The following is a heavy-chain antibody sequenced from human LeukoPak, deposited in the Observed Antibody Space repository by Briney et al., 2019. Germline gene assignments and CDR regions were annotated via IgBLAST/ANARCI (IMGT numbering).Heavy chain of an antibody. CDR3: ARHTYGSGTYYNA. CDR2: ISFTGST. D-gene: IGHD3-10*01. J-gene: IGHJ5*02. CDR1: GDSINSNNYY. V-gene: IGHV4-39*01. Sequence: SETLSLTCTVSGDSINSNNYYWGWVGQPPGKGLEWIGSISFTGSTYYNPSLKSRGTLSVDTSKNHFSLKLSSVTAADTAVYYCARHTYGSGTYYNAWGQGTLVTVSS.